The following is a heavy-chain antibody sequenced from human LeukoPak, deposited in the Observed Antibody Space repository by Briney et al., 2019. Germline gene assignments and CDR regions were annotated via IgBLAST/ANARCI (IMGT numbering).Heavy chain of an antibody. D-gene: IGHD3-10*01. CDR1: GFTFSNYW. CDR2: INSDGSST. V-gene: IGHV3-74*01. Sequence: GGSLRLSCAVSGFTFSNYWMHWVRQAPGKGLVWVSRINSDGSSTNYADSVRGRFTISRDNTKNTLYLQMNSLSAEDTAVYFCTRVGRPIYDYWGQGTLVTVSS. CDR3: TRVGRPIYDY. J-gene: IGHJ4*02.